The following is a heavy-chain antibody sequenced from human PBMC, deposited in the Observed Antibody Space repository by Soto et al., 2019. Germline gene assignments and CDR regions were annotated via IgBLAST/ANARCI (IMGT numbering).Heavy chain of an antibody. J-gene: IGHJ4*02. V-gene: IGHV3-74*01. Sequence: EVQLVESGGGLGQPGGSLRLSCAVSGFTFSSFWMHWVRQAPGEGLVWVSRINTDGSSTSYADSVKGRFTISRDNAKNTLYLQMNRLRVEDTGMYYCAKRGVDTFGLSYWGQGTLVTVSS. D-gene: IGHD3-10*01. CDR1: GFTFSSFW. CDR3: AKRGVDTFGLSY. CDR2: INTDGSST.